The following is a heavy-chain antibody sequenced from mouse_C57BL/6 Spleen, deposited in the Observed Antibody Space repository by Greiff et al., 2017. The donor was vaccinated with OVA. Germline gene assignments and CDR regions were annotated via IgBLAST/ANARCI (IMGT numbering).Heavy chain of an antibody. Sequence: VQLQQPGTELVKPGASVKLSCKASGYTFTSYWMHWVKQRPGQGLEWIGNINPSNGGTNYNEKFKSKATLTVDKSSSTAYMQLSSLTSEDSAVYYCARGDGYYLYWYFDVWGTGTTVTVSS. CDR1: GYTFTSYW. CDR2: INPSNGGT. CDR3: ARGDGYYLYWYFDV. V-gene: IGHV1-53*01. J-gene: IGHJ1*03. D-gene: IGHD2-3*01.